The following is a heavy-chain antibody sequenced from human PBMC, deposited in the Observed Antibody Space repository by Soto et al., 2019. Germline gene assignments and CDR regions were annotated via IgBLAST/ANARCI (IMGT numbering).Heavy chain of an antibody. CDR3: GRNYNILTGYDN. D-gene: IGHD3-9*01. CDR1: GYSFTSYW. J-gene: IGHJ4*02. Sequence: PGESLKISCKGSGYSFTSYWISWVRQMPGKGLEWMGRIEPSDSYTNYSPSFQGHVTISADKSISTAYLQWSSLKASDTAIYYCGRNYNILTGYDNWGQGTLVTVSS. CDR2: IEPSDSYT. V-gene: IGHV5-10-1*01.